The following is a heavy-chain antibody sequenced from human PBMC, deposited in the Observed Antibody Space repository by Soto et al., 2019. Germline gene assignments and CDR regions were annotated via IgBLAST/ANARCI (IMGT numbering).Heavy chain of an antibody. D-gene: IGHD1-1*01. V-gene: IGHV1-18*01. Sequence: ASVRVSCKASGYSFTSYGISCVRQAPGQGLEWMGWISAYNGNTNYAQTLQGRVTMTTDTSTSTAYMELNSLTSEDTAVYYCGRDQSWHDLVWWFDPWGQGTLVTVSS. CDR1: GYSFTSYG. CDR3: GRDQSWHDLVWWFDP. CDR2: ISAYNGNT. J-gene: IGHJ5*02.